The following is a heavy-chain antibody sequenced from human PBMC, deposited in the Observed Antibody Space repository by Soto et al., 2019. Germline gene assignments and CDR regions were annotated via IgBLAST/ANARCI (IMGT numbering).Heavy chain of an antibody. Sequence: QVQLQESAPGLVKPSGTLSLTCAVSGGSISSSNWWSWVRQPPGKGLEWIGEISQSGSTNYNPSLKSRVTILVDKSKNQFSLKLSSVTAADTAVYYCVRVKATVITRYFDYWGQGTLVTVSS. V-gene: IGHV4-4*02. J-gene: IGHJ4*02. CDR3: VRVKATVITRYFDY. CDR2: ISQSGST. CDR1: GGSISSSNW. D-gene: IGHD1-20*01.